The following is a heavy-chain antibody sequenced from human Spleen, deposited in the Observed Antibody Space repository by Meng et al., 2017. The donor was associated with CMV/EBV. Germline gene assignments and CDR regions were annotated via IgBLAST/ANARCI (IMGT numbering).Heavy chain of an antibody. J-gene: IGHJ6*02. CDR1: GYTFTGYY. Sequence: ASVKVSCKASGYTFTGYYIHWVRQAPGKGFEWMGWINPESGDANYAQKLQGRVTMTTDTSTSTAYMELRSLRSDDTAVYYCARESGYYYGSGSPWFYYYYGMDVWGQGTTVTVSS. D-gene: IGHD3-10*01. CDR3: ARESGYYYGSGSPWFYYYYGMDV. CDR2: INPESGDA. V-gene: IGHV1-18*04.